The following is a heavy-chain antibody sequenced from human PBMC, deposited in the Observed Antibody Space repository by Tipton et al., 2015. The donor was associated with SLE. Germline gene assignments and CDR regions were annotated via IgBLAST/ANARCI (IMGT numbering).Heavy chain of an antibody. Sequence: TLSLTCAVYGRSFIGSYWTWIRQPPGKGLEWIGDIDHSGVTHYNPSLKSRVTISRDTSGNQFSLKLSSVTAADTAVYYCARDPNGGYGSFDYWGLGALVTVSS. D-gene: IGHD7-27*01. CDR2: IDHSGVT. V-gene: IGHV4-34*01. CDR3: ARDPNGGYGSFDY. J-gene: IGHJ4*02. CDR1: GRSFIGSY.